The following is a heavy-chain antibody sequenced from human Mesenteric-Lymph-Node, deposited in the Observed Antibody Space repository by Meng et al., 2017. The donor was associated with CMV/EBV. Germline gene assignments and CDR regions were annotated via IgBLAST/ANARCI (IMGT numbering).Heavy chain of an antibody. V-gene: IGHV3-48*03. CDR2: IFSLDDTV. CDR3: TRGRFFDY. Sequence: GGSLRLSCAASGFTFRSYEMNWVRQAPGKGLEWIAYIFSLDDTVAYADSVKGRFIISRDNAKNSLSLEMNSLRAEDTGVYFCTRGRFFDYWGQGTEVTVSS. CDR1: GFTFRSYE. D-gene: IGHD3-3*01. J-gene: IGHJ4*02.